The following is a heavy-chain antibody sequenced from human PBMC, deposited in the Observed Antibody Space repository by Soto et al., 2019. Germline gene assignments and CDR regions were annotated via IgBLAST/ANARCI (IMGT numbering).Heavy chain of an antibody. Sequence: GGALRLSCAASGFSFSTYSMNWVRQAPGKGLEWVSYISTRSNIIYYADSVKGRFTVSRDNAKNSLFLQMSRLRDEDTAVYFCARAKYGGAYSPFDNWGQGSLVTVSS. CDR1: GFSFSTYS. CDR2: ISTRSNII. J-gene: IGHJ4*02. CDR3: ARAKYGGAYSPFDN. V-gene: IGHV3-48*02. D-gene: IGHD1-26*01.